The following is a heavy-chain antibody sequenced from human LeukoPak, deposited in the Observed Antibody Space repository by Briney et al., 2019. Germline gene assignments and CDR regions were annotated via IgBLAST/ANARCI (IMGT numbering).Heavy chain of an antibody. CDR2: IYTSGST. J-gene: IGHJ6*03. CDR1: GGSISSYY. CDR3: ARDLPGDYDILTAYYMDV. D-gene: IGHD3-9*01. Sequence: KPSETLSLTCTVSGGSISSYYWSWIRQPAGKGLEWIGRIYTSGSTNYNPSLKSRVTMSVDTSKNQFSLKLSSVTAADTAVYYCARDLPGDYDILTAYYMDVWGKGTTVTVSS. V-gene: IGHV4-4*07.